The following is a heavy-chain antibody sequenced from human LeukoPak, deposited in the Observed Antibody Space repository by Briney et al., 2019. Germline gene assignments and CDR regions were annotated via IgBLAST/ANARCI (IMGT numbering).Heavy chain of an antibody. CDR1: GFTFSSYS. Sequence: GGSLRLSCAASGFTFSSYSMNWVRQAPGKGLEWVSSISSSSSYIYYADSVKGRFTISRDNAKNSLYLQMNSLRAEDTAVYYCARGLGTNYGGYCTGGSCPVYWGQGTLVTVSS. V-gene: IGHV3-21*01. CDR3: ARGLGTNYGGYCTGGSCPVY. CDR2: ISSSSSYI. J-gene: IGHJ4*02. D-gene: IGHD2-15*01.